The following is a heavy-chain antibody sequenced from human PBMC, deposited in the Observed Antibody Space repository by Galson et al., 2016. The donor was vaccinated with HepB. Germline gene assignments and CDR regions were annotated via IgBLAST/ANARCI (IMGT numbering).Heavy chain of an antibody. Sequence: ETLSLTCTVSGGSISSSSYYWGWIRQPPGKGLEWIGSIYYSGNTYFNPSLKSRVTISVDTSRNQFYLNLTSVTAADTTVYYCARQTRIAIFGDAFDIWGQGTMVTVSS. V-gene: IGHV4-39*01. D-gene: IGHD3-3*01. CDR2: IYYSGNT. CDR1: GGSISSSSYY. CDR3: ARQTRIAIFGDAFDI. J-gene: IGHJ3*02.